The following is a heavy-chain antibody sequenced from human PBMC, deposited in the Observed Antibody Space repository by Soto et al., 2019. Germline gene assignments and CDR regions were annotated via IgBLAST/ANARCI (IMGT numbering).Heavy chain of an antibody. CDR1: GDTFNKHA. J-gene: IGHJ6*02. Sequence: QMQLVQSGAEVKKPGATVKVSCKTPGDTFNKHAIIWVRQAPVKGLEWLGGTIPLIGTGTPNYAPNFQDRLTIIADRSTSTAYMELSRLTSDDTAVYYCAWTDHGAYYYYGMGVCGQGTTVTVSS. D-gene: IGHD2-8*01. V-gene: IGHV1-69*06. CDR2: TIPLIGTGTP. CDR3: AWTDHGAYYYYGMGV.